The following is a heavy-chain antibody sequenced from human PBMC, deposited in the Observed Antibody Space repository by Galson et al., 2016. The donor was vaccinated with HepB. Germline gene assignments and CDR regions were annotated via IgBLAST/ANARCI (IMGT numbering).Heavy chain of an antibody. CDR3: ARDRGTVTVSHYYFYFGMDV. D-gene: IGHD5-18*01. J-gene: IGHJ6*02. CDR2: ISYDGSNK. V-gene: IGHV3-30*04. Sequence: SLRLSCAASGFTFSDHAIHWVRQAPGKGLEWVAVISYDGSNKYYADSVKGRFTISRDNSKNTVYLQLNSLRAEDTAVYYCARDRGTVTVSHYYFYFGMDVWGQGTTVIVS. CDR1: GFTFSDHA.